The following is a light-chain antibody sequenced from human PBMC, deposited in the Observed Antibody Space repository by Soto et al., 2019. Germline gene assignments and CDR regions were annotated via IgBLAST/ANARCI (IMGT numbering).Light chain of an antibody. CDR1: SSDVGSSNL. CDR3: CSFAGSSSFDV. V-gene: IGLV2-23*01. Sequence: QSVLTQPASVSGSPGQSITISCTGTSSDVGSSNLVSWYQQHPGKAPKLIIYEGSRRPSGVSGRFSGSKSGNTASLTISGLQAEDEADYYCCSFAGSSSFDVFGSGTKVTVL. CDR2: EGS. J-gene: IGLJ1*01.